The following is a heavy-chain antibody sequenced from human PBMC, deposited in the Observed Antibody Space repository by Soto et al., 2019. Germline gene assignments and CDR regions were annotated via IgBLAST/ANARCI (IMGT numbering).Heavy chain of an antibody. Sequence: SETLSLTCTVSGGSISSYYWSWIRQPPGKGLEWIGYIYYSGSTNYNPSPKSRVTISVDTSKNQFSLKLSSVTAADTAVYYCARHPEKYYDYIWGSYRPRDWFDPWGQGTLVTVSS. V-gene: IGHV4-59*08. D-gene: IGHD3-16*02. CDR1: GGSISSYY. CDR3: ARHPEKYYDYIWGSYRPRDWFDP. CDR2: IYYSGST. J-gene: IGHJ5*02.